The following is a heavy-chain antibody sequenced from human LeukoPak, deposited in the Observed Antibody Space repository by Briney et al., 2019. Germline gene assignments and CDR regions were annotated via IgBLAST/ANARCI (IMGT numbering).Heavy chain of an antibody. J-gene: IGHJ4*02. CDR2: ISWNSGSI. CDR1: GFTFDDYA. V-gene: IGHV3-9*01. D-gene: IGHD6-13*01. CDR3: AKDSLIAAASTFDY. Sequence: GRSLRLSCAASGFTFDDYAMHWVRQAPGKGLEWVSGISWNSGSIGYADSVKGRFTISRDNAKNSLYLQMNSLRAEDTALYYCAKDSLIAAASTFDYWGQGTLVTVSS.